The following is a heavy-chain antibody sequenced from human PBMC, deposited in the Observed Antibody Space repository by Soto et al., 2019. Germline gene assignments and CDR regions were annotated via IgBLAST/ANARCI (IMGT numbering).Heavy chain of an antibody. CDR1: GGSISSGGYY. J-gene: IGHJ4*02. V-gene: IGHV4-31*03. CDR2: IYYSGST. Sequence: SETLSLTCTVSGGSISSGGYYWSWIRQHPGKGLEWIGYIYYSGSTYYNPSLKSRVTISVDTSKNQFSLKLSSVTAADTAVYYCARGIADKGVYFDYWGQGTLVTVSS. D-gene: IGHD2-21*01. CDR3: ARGIADKGVYFDY.